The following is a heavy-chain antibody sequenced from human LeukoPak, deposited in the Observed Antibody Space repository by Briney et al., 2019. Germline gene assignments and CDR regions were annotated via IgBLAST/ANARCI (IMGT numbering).Heavy chain of an antibody. D-gene: IGHD2-15*01. J-gene: IGHJ5*02. CDR2: IYYSGST. V-gene: IGHV4-59*08. CDR1: GGSFSGYY. CDR3: ARRARSGGINWFDP. Sequence: PSETLSLTCAVYGGSFSGYYWSWIRQPPGKGLEWIGYIYYSGSTNYNPSLKSRVTISVNTSKNQFSLKLSSVTAADTAVYYCARRARSGGINWFDPWGQGTLVTVSS.